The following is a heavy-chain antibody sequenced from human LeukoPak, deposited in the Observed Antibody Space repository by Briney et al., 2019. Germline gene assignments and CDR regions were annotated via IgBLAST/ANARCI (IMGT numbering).Heavy chain of an antibody. Sequence: GASVKVSCKASGYTFTSYDINWVRQATGQGLEWMGWINPNSGGTNYAQKFQGRVTMTRDTSISTAYMELSRLRSDDTAVYYCARRVWFGELLENWFDPWGQGTLVTVSS. V-gene: IGHV1-2*02. D-gene: IGHD3-10*01. CDR3: ARRVWFGELLENWFDP. CDR2: INPNSGGT. CDR1: GYTFTSYD. J-gene: IGHJ5*02.